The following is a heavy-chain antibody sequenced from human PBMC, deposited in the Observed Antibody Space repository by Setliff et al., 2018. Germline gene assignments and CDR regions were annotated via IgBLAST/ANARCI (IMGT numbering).Heavy chain of an antibody. J-gene: IGHJ4*02. D-gene: IGHD3-22*01. CDR1: DGSISNAY. Sequence: NPSETLSLTCTVSDGSISNAYWSWIRQSPGKGLEWIGYIYDTGSTNSDPSLKSRVTMSVDTSKNQVSLKMTSVPAADTAVYYCARRDSTGFYGYSFDFWGQGTLVTVSS. V-gene: IGHV4-59*08. CDR3: ARRDSTGFYGYSFDF. CDR2: IYDTGST.